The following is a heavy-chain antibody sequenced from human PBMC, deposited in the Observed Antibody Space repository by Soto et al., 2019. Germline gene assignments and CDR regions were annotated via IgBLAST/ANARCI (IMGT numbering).Heavy chain of an antibody. Sequence: ASVKVSCKASGFTFTSSAVQWVRQARGQRLEWIGWIVVGSGNTNYAQKFQERVTITRDMSTSTAYMELSSLRSEDTAVYYCAAENLVVPAAILYYYYGMDVWGQGTTVTVSS. V-gene: IGHV1-58*01. CDR3: AAENLVVPAAILYYYYGMDV. J-gene: IGHJ6*02. CDR2: IVVGSGNT. D-gene: IGHD2-2*01. CDR1: GFTFTSSA.